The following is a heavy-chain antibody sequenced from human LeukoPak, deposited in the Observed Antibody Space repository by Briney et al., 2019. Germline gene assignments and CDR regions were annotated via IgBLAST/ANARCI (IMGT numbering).Heavy chain of an antibody. Sequence: PGGSLRLSCVASESSRYWMHWVRQAPGKGLVWVSRINTDGSFTSYADSVKGRFTISRDNAKNTLYLQMNSLRAEDTAVYYCTTLMITFGGVIVDYWGQGTLVTVSS. D-gene: IGHD3-16*02. V-gene: IGHV3-74*01. CDR3: TTLMITFGGVIVDY. CDR2: INTDGSFT. J-gene: IGHJ4*02. CDR1: ESSRYW.